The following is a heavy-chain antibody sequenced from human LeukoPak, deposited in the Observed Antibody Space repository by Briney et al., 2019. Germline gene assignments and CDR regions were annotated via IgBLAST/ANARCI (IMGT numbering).Heavy chain of an antibody. CDR1: GVTFSNAW. J-gene: IGHJ5*02. CDR2: IKRKTDGGTT. D-gene: IGHD3-10*01. CDR3: TTALLWCGEFSS. Sequence: PGGSLRLSCSASGVTFSNAWMSWVRQAPGKGLEWVGRIKRKTDGGTTDYAAPVKGRFTISRDDSKNKLYPQMNSLKTEDTAVYYCTTALLWCGEFSSWGQGTLVTVSS. V-gene: IGHV3-15*01.